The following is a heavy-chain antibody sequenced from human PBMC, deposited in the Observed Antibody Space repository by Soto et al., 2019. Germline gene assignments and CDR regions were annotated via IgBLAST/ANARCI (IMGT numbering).Heavy chain of an antibody. CDR1: GFTFSSYA. V-gene: IGHV3-30-3*01. Sequence: GGSLRLSCAASGFTFSSYAMHWVRQAPGKGLEWVAVISYDGSNKYYADSVKGRFTISRDNSKNTLYLQMNSLRAEDTAVYYCARAAVFVGFDPWGQGTLVTVSS. J-gene: IGHJ5*02. CDR3: ARAAVFVGFDP. CDR2: ISYDGSNK.